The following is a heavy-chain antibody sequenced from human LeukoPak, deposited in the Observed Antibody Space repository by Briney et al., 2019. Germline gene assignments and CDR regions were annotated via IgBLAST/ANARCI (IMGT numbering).Heavy chain of an antibody. CDR1: GFTFSSYA. CDR2: ISYDGSNK. Sequence: GRSLRLSCAASGFTFSSYAMHWVRQAPGKGLEWVAVISYDGSNKYYADSVKGRFTISRDNSKNTLYLQMNSLRAEDTAVYYCARDPGKQQLGYLDYWGQGTLVTVSS. CDR3: ARDPGKQQLGYLDY. J-gene: IGHJ4*02. D-gene: IGHD6-13*01. V-gene: IGHV3-30*04.